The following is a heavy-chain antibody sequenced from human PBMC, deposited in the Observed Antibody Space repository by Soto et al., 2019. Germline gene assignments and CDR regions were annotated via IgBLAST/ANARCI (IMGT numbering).Heavy chain of an antibody. D-gene: IGHD4-17*01. J-gene: IGHJ6*03. CDR3: ARDKVYGDRDYYYYYMDV. CDR1: GYTFTGYY. V-gene: IGHV1-2*04. CDR2: INPNSGGT. Sequence: GASVKVSCKASGYTFTGYYMHWVRQAPGQGLEWMGWINPNSGGTNYAQKFQGWVTMTRDTSISTAYMELSRLRSDDTAVYYCARDKVYGDRDYYYYYMDVWGKGTTVTVSS.